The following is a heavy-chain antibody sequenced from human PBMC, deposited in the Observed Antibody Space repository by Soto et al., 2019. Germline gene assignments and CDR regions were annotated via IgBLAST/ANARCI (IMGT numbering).Heavy chain of an antibody. CDR2: IYYSGST. J-gene: IGHJ1*01. Sequence: SETLSLTCTVSGGSISSSSYYWGWIRQPPGKGLEWIGSIYYSGSTYYNPSLKSRVTISVDTSKNQFSLKLSSVTAADTAVYYCARDRSADRFVQYFQHWGPGTLVTVSS. CDR3: ARDRSADRFVQYFQH. D-gene: IGHD6-19*01. CDR1: GGSISSSSYY. V-gene: IGHV4-39*02.